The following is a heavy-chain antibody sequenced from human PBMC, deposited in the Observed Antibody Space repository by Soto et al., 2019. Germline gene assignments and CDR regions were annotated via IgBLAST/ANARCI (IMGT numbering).Heavy chain of an antibody. CDR3: ARTSDDYGASFDI. J-gene: IGHJ3*02. D-gene: IGHD4-17*01. CDR2: IYYSGST. V-gene: IGHV4-31*03. CDR1: GGSISSGGYY. Sequence: SETLSLTCTVSGGSISSGGYYWSWIRQHPGKGLEWIGYIYYSGSTYYNPSLKSRVTISVDTSKNQFSLKLSSVTAADTAVYYCARTSDDYGASFDIWGQGTMVTVSS.